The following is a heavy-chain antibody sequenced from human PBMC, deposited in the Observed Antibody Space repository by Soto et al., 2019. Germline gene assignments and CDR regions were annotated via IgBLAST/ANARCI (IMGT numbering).Heavy chain of an antibody. V-gene: IGHV1-18*01. CDR3: ARGGPRTQYNWFDP. CDR2: ISAYNGNT. J-gene: IGHJ5*02. D-gene: IGHD1-26*01. Sequence: APVKVSCKASGYTFTSYGISWVRQAPGQGLEWMGWISAYNGNTNYAQKLQGRVTMTTDTSTSTAYMELRSRRSDATAVDYCARGGPRTQYNWFDPWGKGSMVTVSS. CDR1: GYTFTSYG.